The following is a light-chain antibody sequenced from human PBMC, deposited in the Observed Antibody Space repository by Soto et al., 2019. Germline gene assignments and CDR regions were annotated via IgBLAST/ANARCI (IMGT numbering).Light chain of an antibody. J-gene: IGKJ3*01. Sequence: EIVLTQSPGTLSLSPGERATLSCRASQTVSDMYLAWYQQKPGQAPRLLIYASNRATGIPDRFSGSGSGTDFTLTIGRVEPEDFAVYYCQHYGTSALFGPGTKVDIK. V-gene: IGKV3-20*01. CDR2: AS. CDR3: QHYGTSAL. CDR1: QTVSDMY.